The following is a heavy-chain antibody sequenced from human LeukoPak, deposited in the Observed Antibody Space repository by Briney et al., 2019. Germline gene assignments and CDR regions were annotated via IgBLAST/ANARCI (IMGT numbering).Heavy chain of an antibody. CDR2: ISWNSGSI. D-gene: IGHD1-14*01. J-gene: IGHJ4*02. CDR3: AKDIATGNRLYYFDY. Sequence: PGRSLRLSCLASGFTFDDYAMHWVRQAPGKGPEWVSGISWNSGSIGYADSVKGRFTISRDNAKNSLYLQMNSLRAEDTALYYCAKDIATGNRLYYFDYWGQGTLVTVSS. V-gene: IGHV3-9*01. CDR1: GFTFDDYA.